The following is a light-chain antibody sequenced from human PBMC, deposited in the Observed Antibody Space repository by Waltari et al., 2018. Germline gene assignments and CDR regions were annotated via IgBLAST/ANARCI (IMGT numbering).Light chain of an antibody. CDR2: EVM. J-gene: IGLJ1*01. V-gene: IGLV2-14*01. Sequence: QSALTQPASVSGSPGQSITISCSGTDSDVGAYDFVSCYQQHPGKAPHLIIYEVMNRLAGIYTRFSASNAGNTASLTISGLQAEDEADYDCSSYTTSSAPGVFGTGTRVTVL. CDR3: SSYTTSSAPGV. CDR1: DSDVGAYDF.